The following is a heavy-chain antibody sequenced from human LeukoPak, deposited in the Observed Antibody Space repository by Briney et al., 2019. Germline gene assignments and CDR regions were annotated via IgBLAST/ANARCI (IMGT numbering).Heavy chain of an antibody. D-gene: IGHD6-19*01. CDR2: IYYSGST. Sequence: PSDTLSLTCTVSGGSLSSSSYYWGWIRQPPGKGLEWIGSIYYSGSTYYNPSLKSRVTISVDTSKSQFSLKLSSVTAADTAVYYCARRFYSSGWYTDYWGQGALVTVSS. J-gene: IGHJ4*02. CDR3: ARRFYSSGWYTDY. CDR1: GGSLSSSSYY. V-gene: IGHV4-39*01.